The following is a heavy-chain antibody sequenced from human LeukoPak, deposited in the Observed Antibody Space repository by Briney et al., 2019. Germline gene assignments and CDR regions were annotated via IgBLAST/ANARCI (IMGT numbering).Heavy chain of an antibody. CDR2: INSDGSST. J-gene: IGHJ3*02. Sequence: GGSLRLSCAASGFTFSSYWMHWVRQAPGKGLVWVSRINSDGSSTSYADSVKGRFTISRDNAKNTLYLQMNSLRAEDTAVYYCARSNQHDYDAFDIWGQGTMVTISS. CDR1: GFTFSSYW. D-gene: IGHD4-11*01. V-gene: IGHV3-74*01. CDR3: ARSNQHDYDAFDI.